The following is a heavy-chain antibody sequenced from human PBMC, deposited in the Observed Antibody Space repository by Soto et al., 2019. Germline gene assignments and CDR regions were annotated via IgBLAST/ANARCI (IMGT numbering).Heavy chain of an antibody. J-gene: IGHJ4*02. V-gene: IGHV3-23*01. CDR2: ISGSGGTP. CDR1: GFTFSSSA. Sequence: PGGSLRLSCAASGFTFSSSAMSWVRQAPGRGLEWFSTISGSGGTPYYADSVKGRFTISRENSKKTLYLVLNSLRAEDRAVYYCEMGLAAAGPLDYWGQGTRVTAPQ. D-gene: IGHD6-13*01. CDR3: EMGLAAAGPLDY.